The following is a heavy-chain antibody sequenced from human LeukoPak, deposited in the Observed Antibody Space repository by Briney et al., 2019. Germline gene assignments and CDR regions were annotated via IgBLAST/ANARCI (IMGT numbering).Heavy chain of an antibody. CDR1: GFTFSSYS. V-gene: IGHV3-21*01. J-gene: IGHJ6*03. CDR2: ISSSSSYI. Sequence: PGGSLRLSCAASGFTFSSYSMNWVRQAPGKGLEWVSSISSSSSYIYYADSVKGRFTISRDNAKNSLYLQMNSLRAEDTAVYYCARGWGDRNYYYYYMDVWGKGTTVTVSS. CDR3: ARGWGDRNYYYYYMDV. D-gene: IGHD1-14*01.